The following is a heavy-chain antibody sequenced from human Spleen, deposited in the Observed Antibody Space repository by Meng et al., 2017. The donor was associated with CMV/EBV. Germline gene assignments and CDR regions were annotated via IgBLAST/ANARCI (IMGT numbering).Heavy chain of an antibody. D-gene: IGHD3-10*02. CDR1: GGSFSGYQ. Sequence: GGSFSGYQWSWIRQPPGEGLEWIGEITHSGSTNYNPSLKSRVTISVDTSRNQFSLKLSSVTAADTAVYYCARIMAVRDSAYVGAFDIWGQGTMVTVSS. J-gene: IGHJ3*02. CDR3: ARIMAVRDSAYVGAFDI. CDR2: ITHSGST. V-gene: IGHV4-34*01.